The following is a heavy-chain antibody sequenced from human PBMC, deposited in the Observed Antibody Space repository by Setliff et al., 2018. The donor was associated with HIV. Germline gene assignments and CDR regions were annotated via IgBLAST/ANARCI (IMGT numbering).Heavy chain of an antibody. Sequence: ASVKVSCKTSGYTFTSYTTHWVRQAPGQGLEWMGLINPRDGSTSYAPKFQDRVTMTRDASTTTVYMELSSLRSDDTAVYYCARAQFNTSPWVNSWGQGTLVTVSS. CDR3: ARAQFNTSPWVNS. V-gene: IGHV1-46*03. CDR1: GYTFTSYT. D-gene: IGHD2-2*02. CDR2: INPRDGST. J-gene: IGHJ5*02.